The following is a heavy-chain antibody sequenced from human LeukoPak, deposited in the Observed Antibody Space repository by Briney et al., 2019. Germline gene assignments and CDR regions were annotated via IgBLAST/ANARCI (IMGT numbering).Heavy chain of an antibody. CDR3: ARAGIQLWFGAFDI. CDR1: GYTFTSYG. Sequence: ASVKVSCKASGYTFTSYGISWVRQAPGQGLEWMGWISAYNGNTNYAQKLQGRITMTTDTSTSTAYMELRSLRSDGTAVYYCARAGIQLWFGAFDIWGQGTMVTVSS. CDR2: ISAYNGNT. V-gene: IGHV1-18*01. J-gene: IGHJ3*02. D-gene: IGHD5-18*01.